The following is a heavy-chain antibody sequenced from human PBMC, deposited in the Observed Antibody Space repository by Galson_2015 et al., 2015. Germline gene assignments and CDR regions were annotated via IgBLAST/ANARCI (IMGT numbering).Heavy chain of an antibody. D-gene: IGHD2-2*01. V-gene: IGHV3-33*01. CDR2: IRYDGSNK. J-gene: IGHJ4*02. Sequence: SLRLSCAASGFTFSSYGMHWVRQAPGKGLEWVAVIRYDGSNKYYADSVKGRFTISRDNSKNTLDLQMNSLGAEDTAVYHCAREDCSSVTCYEAFDYWGQGTLVTVSS. CDR3: AREDCSSVTCYEAFDY. CDR1: GFTFSSYG.